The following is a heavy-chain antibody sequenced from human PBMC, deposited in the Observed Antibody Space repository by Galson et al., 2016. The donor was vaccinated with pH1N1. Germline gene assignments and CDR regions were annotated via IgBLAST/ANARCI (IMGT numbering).Heavy chain of an antibody. V-gene: IGHV3-23*01. CDR2: ISAASTRT. Sequence: SLRLSCAASGFIFSSYAMTWVRQAPGKGPEWVSAISAASTRTYYPDSVKGRFIISRDNSKNTLYLQMNSLRAEDTAVYYCARGDYGDYVGEFDYWGHGTMVTVSS. CDR1: GFIFSSYA. J-gene: IGHJ3*01. CDR3: ARGDYGDYVGEFDY. D-gene: IGHD4-17*01.